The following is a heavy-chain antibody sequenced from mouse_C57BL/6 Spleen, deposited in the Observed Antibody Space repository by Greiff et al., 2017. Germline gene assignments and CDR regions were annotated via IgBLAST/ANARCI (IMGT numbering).Heavy chain of an antibody. CDR2: ISNGGGST. Sequence: EVQVVESGGGLVQPGGSLKLSCAASGFTFSDYYMYWVRQTPEKRLEWVAYISNGGGSTYYPDTVKGRFTISRDNAKNTLYLQMSRLKSEDTAMYYCARRDLGYFDYWGQGTTLTVSS. CDR3: ARRDLGYFDY. D-gene: IGHD4-1*01. J-gene: IGHJ2*01. V-gene: IGHV5-12*01. CDR1: GFTFSDYY.